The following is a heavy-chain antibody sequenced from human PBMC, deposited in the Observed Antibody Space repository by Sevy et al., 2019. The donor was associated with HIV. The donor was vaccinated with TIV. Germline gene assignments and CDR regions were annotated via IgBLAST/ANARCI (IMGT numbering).Heavy chain of an antibody. D-gene: IGHD2-21*01. Sequence: GGSLRLSCAASGFTFNQFWMNWVRQTPGKGLEWVAIIKKDGSEKYYVGSVEGRFTISRDNAQNSLSLQMNSLRVEDTAVYYGVAGAGYLFDYWGQGTLVTVSS. J-gene: IGHJ4*02. CDR1: GFTFNQFW. CDR2: IKKDGSEK. CDR3: VAGAGYLFDY. V-gene: IGHV3-7*01.